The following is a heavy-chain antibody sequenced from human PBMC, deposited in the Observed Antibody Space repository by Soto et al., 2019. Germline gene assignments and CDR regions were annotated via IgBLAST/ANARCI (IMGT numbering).Heavy chain of an antibody. Sequence: QVQLVESGGGVVQPGRSLRLSCAASGFTFSSYGMHWVRQAPGKGLEWVAVISYDGSNKYYADSVKGRFTISRDNSKNTRYLQMNSLRAEDTAVYYCAKDRRPNYYYGMDVWGQGTTGTVSS. CDR1: GFTFSSYG. CDR2: ISYDGSNK. D-gene: IGHD6-25*01. J-gene: IGHJ6*02. V-gene: IGHV3-30*18. CDR3: AKDRRPNYYYGMDV.